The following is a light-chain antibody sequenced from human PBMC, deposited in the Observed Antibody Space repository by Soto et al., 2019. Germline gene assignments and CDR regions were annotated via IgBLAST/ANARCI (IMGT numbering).Light chain of an antibody. J-gene: IGKJ2*01. V-gene: IGKV3-15*01. CDR2: GAS. Sequence: EIVMTQSPATLSVSPGVRATLSCRASQSVKTYLAWYQQRPGQPPRLLIYGASTRATDIPARFSGSGSGTEFSLTISSLQSEDFAVYFCQQYNTWPPRYTFGQGTKLEI. CDR3: QQYNTWPPRYT. CDR1: QSVKTY.